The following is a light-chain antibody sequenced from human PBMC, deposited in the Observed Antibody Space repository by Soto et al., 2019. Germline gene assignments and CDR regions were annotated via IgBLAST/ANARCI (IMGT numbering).Light chain of an antibody. CDR1: QSVSSN. CDR3: QQRSNWPPV. Sequence: EIVLTQSPGTLSLSPGERATLSCRASQSVSSNLAWYPQKPGQAPRLLIYDASNRATGIPARFSGSGSGTDFTLTISSLEPEDFAVYYCQQRSNWPPVFGQGTRLEIK. V-gene: IGKV3-11*01. J-gene: IGKJ5*01. CDR2: DAS.